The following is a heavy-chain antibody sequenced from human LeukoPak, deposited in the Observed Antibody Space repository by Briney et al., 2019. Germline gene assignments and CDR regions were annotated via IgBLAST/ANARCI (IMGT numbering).Heavy chain of an antibody. J-gene: IGHJ4*02. CDR2: INHSGST. Sequence: SETLSLICAVYGGSFSGYYWSWIRQPPGKGLEWIGEINHSGSTNYNPSLKSRVTISVDTSKNQFSLKLSPVTAADTAVYYCARSLGYCSGGSCDFDYWGQGTLVTVSS. CDR3: ARSLGYCSGGSCDFDY. V-gene: IGHV4-34*01. CDR1: GGSFSGYY. D-gene: IGHD2-15*01.